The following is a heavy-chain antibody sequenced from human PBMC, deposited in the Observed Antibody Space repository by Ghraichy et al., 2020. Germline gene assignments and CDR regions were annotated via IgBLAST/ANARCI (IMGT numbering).Heavy chain of an antibody. CDR2: IYWNDDK. CDR1: GFSLSTSGVG. Sequence: SGPTLVKPTQTLMLTCTFSGFSLSTSGVGVGWIRQPPGKALEWLALIYWNDDKRYSPSLKSRLTITKDTSKNQVVLTMTNMDPVDTATYYCAHGPRIAARPGNWFDPWGQGTLVTVSS. D-gene: IGHD6-6*01. J-gene: IGHJ5*02. CDR3: AHGPRIAARPGNWFDP. V-gene: IGHV2-5*01.